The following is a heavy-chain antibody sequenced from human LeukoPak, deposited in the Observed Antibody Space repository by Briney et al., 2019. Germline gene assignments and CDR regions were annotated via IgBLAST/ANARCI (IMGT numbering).Heavy chain of an antibody. CDR2: INWNGGST. J-gene: IGHJ4*02. V-gene: IGHV3-20*04. CDR1: GFTFDDYG. D-gene: IGHD3-10*01. CDR3: ARGLYGSGSYYNLPSDY. Sequence: PGGSLRLSCAASGFTFDDYGMSWVRHAPGKGLEWVSGINWNGGSTVYADSVKGRFTISRDNAKNSLYLQMNSLRAEDTALYYCARGLYGSGSYYNLPSDYWGQGTLVTVSS.